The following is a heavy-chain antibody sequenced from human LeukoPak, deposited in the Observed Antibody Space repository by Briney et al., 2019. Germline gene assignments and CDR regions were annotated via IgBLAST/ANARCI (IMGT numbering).Heavy chain of an antibody. CDR3: AKYTSAAGKRSLFDY. J-gene: IGHJ4*02. D-gene: IGHD6-13*01. V-gene: IGHV3-23*01. CDR2: ISYNGGSA. CDR1: GFTFSNYA. Sequence: PGGPLRLSCVASGFTFSNYAVNWVRQAPGKGLEWVSCISYNGGSAHYADSVKGRFTISRDNSKNTLYLQMNSLRAEDTAVYYCAKYTSAAGKRSLFDYWGQGTLVTVSS.